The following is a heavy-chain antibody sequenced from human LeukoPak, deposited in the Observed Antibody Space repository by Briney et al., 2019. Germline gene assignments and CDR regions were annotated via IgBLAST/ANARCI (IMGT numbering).Heavy chain of an antibody. J-gene: IGHJ4*02. Sequence: SVKVSCKASGGAFNSYTITWVRQAPGQGLELMGRIIPILGIANYAQKFQRRVTITADKSTSTAYMELSSLRSEDTAVYYCASYYDSSGAPFDYWGQGTLVTVSS. CDR3: ASYYDSSGAPFDY. CDR2: IIPILGIA. V-gene: IGHV1-69*02. D-gene: IGHD3-22*01. CDR1: GGAFNSYT.